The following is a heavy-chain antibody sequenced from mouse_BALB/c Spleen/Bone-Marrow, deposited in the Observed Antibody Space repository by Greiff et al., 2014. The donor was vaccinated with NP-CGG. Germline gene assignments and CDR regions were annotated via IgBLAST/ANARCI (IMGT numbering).Heavy chain of an antibody. CDR3: ARRDYGIRENYYAMDY. D-gene: IGHD1-2*01. CDR2: IYPGDGDT. CDR1: GYTFTSYW. V-gene: IGHV1-87*01. Sequence: QVQLKESGAELARPGASVKLSCKASGYTFTSYWMQWVKQRSGQGLEWIGAIYPGDGDTRYTQKFKGKATLTADKSSSTAYMQLSSLASEDSAVYYCARRDYGIRENYYAMDYWGQGTSVTVSS. J-gene: IGHJ4*01.